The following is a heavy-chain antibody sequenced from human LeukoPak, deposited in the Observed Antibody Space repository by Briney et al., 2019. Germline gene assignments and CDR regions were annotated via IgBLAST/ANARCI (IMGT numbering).Heavy chain of an antibody. Sequence: PGGSLRLSCVVSGISLSNYAMTWVRQAPGKGLEWVSAISGSGGSTFYADSVKGRFTMSRDNSKNTLYLQMNSLRAEDTAVYYCAKEASYCTNGVCYSRIFDTWGQGTLVTVSS. J-gene: IGHJ5*02. D-gene: IGHD2-8*01. CDR3: AKEASYCTNGVCYSRIFDT. V-gene: IGHV3-23*01. CDR2: ISGSGGST. CDR1: GISLSNYA.